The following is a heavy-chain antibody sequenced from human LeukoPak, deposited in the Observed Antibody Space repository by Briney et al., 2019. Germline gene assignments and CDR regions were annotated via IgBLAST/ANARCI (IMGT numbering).Heavy chain of an antibody. CDR1: GFTFSSYA. D-gene: IGHD2-2*01. Sequence: GGSLRLSCAASGFTFSSYAMSWVRQAPGKGLEWVPGISGTGGSTYYADSVKGRFTISRDNSRNTLYLQMNSLRAEDTAVYYCAKPPGYCSSTSCPWDYWGQGTLVTVSS. J-gene: IGHJ4*02. V-gene: IGHV3-23*01. CDR2: ISGTGGST. CDR3: AKPPGYCSSTSCPWDY.